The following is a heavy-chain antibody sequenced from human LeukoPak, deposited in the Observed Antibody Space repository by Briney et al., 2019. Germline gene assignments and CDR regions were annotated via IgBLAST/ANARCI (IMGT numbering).Heavy chain of an antibody. CDR2: IYYSGST. V-gene: IGHV4-59*12. CDR3: ARGYCTNAVCSLGPTQA. J-gene: IGHJ4*02. Sequence: SETLSLTCTVSGGSIRGYYWSWIRQPPGKGLEWIGYIYYSGSTNYNPSLKSRVTISVDTSKNQFSLKLSSVTAADTAVYYCARGYCTNAVCSLGPTQAWGQGTLVTVSS. D-gene: IGHD2-8*01. CDR1: GGSIRGYY.